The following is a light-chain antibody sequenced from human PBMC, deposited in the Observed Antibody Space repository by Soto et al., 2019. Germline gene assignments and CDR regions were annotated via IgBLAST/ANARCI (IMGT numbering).Light chain of an antibody. V-gene: IGLV1-40*01. CDR2: GNN. CDR1: SSNIGAGYD. CDR3: QSFDIRLSARV. J-gene: IGLJ3*02. Sequence: QSVLTQPPSVSGAPGQRVTISCTGTSSNIGAGYDVHWYRQLPGTAPKLLIYGNNNRPSGVPGRFSGSKSGTSASLAISGLQAEDEADYYCQSFDIRLSARVFGAGTKLTV.